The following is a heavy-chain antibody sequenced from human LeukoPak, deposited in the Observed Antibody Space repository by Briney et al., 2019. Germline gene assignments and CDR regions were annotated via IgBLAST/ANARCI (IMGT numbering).Heavy chain of an antibody. CDR2: ISPNADII. V-gene: IGHV3-11*04. D-gene: IGHD3-10*01. Sequence: PGGSLRLSCVAGGFTFSDRYMSWIRQAPGKGMEWVAYISPNADIIHYADSVKGRFTISRDNSKNTLYLQMNSLRPEDTAVYYCAREVYYGSGRRFDYWGQGTLVTVSS. CDR3: AREVYYGSGRRFDY. CDR1: GFTFSDRY. J-gene: IGHJ4*02.